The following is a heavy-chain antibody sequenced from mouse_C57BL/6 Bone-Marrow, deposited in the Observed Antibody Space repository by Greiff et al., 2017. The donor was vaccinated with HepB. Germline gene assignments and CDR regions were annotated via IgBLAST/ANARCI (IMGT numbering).Heavy chain of an antibody. CDR3: ARDYYGSRGGY. V-gene: IGHV1-80*01. CDR1: GYAFSSYW. Sequence: QVQLKESGAELVKPGASVKISCKASGYAFSSYWMNWVKQRLGKGLEWIGQIYPGDGDTNYNGKFKGKATLTADKSSSTAYMQLSSLTSVDSAVYFCARDYYGSRGGYWGQGTTLTVSS. CDR2: IYPGDGDT. D-gene: IGHD1-1*01. J-gene: IGHJ2*01.